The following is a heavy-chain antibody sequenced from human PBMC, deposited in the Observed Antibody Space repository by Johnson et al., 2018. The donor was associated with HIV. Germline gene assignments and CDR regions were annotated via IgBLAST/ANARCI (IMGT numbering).Heavy chain of an antibody. J-gene: IGHJ3*02. CDR2: ISYDGSNK. D-gene: IGHD4-23*01. Sequence: QVQLVESGGGLVKPGGSLRLSCAASGFTFSDYYMNWIRQAPGKGLEWVAVISYDGSNKYYADSVKGRFTISRDNSKNTLYLQMDSLRGEDTAVYYCARDPGNGGRPFDAFDIWGQGTMVTVSA. CDR1: GFTFSDYY. CDR3: ARDPGNGGRPFDAFDI. V-gene: IGHV3-30*03.